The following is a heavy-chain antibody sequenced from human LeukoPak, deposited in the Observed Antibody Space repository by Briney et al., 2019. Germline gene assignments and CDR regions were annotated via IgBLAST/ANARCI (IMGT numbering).Heavy chain of an antibody. CDR1: GFIFTNYW. V-gene: IGHV3-7*01. J-gene: IGHJ3*02. D-gene: IGHD3-16*01. CDR3: ARGLSPTFGVTWYDALDM. CDR2: IKVDGSVE. Sequence: GGSLRLSCATSGFIFTNYWMTWVRQAPGMGLEWVANIKVDGSVEYYLDSVKGRFSISRDNAKNSLYLQMNSLRAEDTAMYYCARGLSPTFGVTWYDALDMWGQGTLVTVSS.